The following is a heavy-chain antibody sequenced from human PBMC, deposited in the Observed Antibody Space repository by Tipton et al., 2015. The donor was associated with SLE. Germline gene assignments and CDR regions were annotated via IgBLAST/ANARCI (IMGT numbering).Heavy chain of an antibody. D-gene: IGHD3-10*01. CDR1: GGSISSSGYY. CDR3: AGDSGEIAFDI. J-gene: IGHJ3*02. V-gene: IGHV4-39*07. CDR2: IYHSGST. Sequence: TLSLTCTVSGGSISSSGYYWGWFRQPPGKGLEYIGSIYHSGSTFYNPSLKSRVTISVDTSKNQFSLKLSSVTAADTAVYYCAGDSGEIAFDIWGQGTMVTVSS.